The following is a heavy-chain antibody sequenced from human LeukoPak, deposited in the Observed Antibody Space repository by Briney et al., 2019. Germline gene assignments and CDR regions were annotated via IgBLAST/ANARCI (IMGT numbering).Heavy chain of an antibody. CDR3: ARGTTSYYYYMDV. D-gene: IGHD2/OR15-2a*01. CDR2: IYYSGST. J-gene: IGHJ6*03. CDR1: GGSISNYY. V-gene: IGHV4-59*01. Sequence: SETLSLTCTVSGGSISNYYWSWIRQPPGKGLEWIGYIYYSGSTNYNPSLKSRVTISVDTSKNQFSLKLSSVTAADTAVYYCARGTTSYYYYMDVWGKGTTVTVSS.